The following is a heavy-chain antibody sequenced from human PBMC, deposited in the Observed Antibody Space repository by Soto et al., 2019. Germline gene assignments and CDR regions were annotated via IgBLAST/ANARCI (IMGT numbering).Heavy chain of an antibody. V-gene: IGHV3-30*18. J-gene: IGHJ6*02. Sequence: GGSLRLSCAASGFTFNNYGMHWVRQAPGKGLEWVVVISFDGRNTYYADSVKGRFTISRDNSKNTLYLQMNSLRAEDTAVYYCAKRLNPGPTYYFYGMDVCGQGTTVTVSS. D-gene: IGHD1-7*01. CDR1: GFTFNNYG. CDR3: AKRLNPGPTYYFYGMDV. CDR2: ISFDGRNT.